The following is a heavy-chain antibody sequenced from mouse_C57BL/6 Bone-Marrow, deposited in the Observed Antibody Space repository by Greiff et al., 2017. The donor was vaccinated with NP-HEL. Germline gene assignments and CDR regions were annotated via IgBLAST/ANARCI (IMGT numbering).Heavy chain of an antibody. V-gene: IGHV7-3*01. J-gene: IGHJ2*01. CDR1: GFTFTDYY. CDR2: IRNKANGYTT. CDR3: ARYYYYFDY. Sequence: EVKVEESGGGLVQPGGSLSLSCAASGFTFTDYYMSWVRQPPGKALEWLGFIRNKANGYTTEYSASVKGRFTISRDNSQSILYLQMNALRAEDSATYYCARYYYYFDYWGQGTTLTVSS.